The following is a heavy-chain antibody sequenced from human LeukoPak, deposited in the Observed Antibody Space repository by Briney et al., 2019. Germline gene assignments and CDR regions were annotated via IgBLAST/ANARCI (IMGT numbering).Heavy chain of an antibody. CDR2: ISSSSSYI. V-gene: IGHV3-21*01. J-gene: IGHJ3*02. CDR3: ARVKDSSGYYLTITDAFDI. Sequence: PGGSLRLSCAASGFTFSSYSMNWVRQAPGKGLEWVSSISSSSSYIYYADSVKGRFTISRDNAKNSLYLQMNSLRAEDTAVYYCARVKDSSGYYLTITDAFDIWGQGTMVTVSS. D-gene: IGHD3-22*01. CDR1: GFTFSSYS.